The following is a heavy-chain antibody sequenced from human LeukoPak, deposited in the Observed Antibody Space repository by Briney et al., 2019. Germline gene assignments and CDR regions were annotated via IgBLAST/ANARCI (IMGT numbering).Heavy chain of an antibody. V-gene: IGHV3-23*01. D-gene: IGHD7-27*01. CDR3: ARDQNWAFDY. Sequence: PGGSLRLSCAASGFTFSSHAMSWVRQAPGKGLEWVSGISGSGGVTYYADSVKGRFTISRDNSKNSLYLQMNSLRVEDTAVYYCARDQNWAFDYWGHGTLVTVSS. J-gene: IGHJ4*01. CDR1: GFTFSSHA. CDR2: ISGSGGVT.